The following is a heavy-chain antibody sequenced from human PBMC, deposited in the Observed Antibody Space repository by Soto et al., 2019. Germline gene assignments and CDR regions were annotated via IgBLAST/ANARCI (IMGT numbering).Heavy chain of an antibody. CDR1: GFTFSSYW. CDR2: INSDGSST. Sequence: GGSLRLSCAASGFTFSSYWMHWVRQAPGKGLVWVSRINSDGSSTSYADSVKGRFTISRDNAKNTLYLQMNSLRAEDTAVYYCARTPKSSYYGMDVWGQGTTVTVSS. D-gene: IGHD3-16*02. V-gene: IGHV3-74*01. CDR3: ARTPKSSYYGMDV. J-gene: IGHJ6*02.